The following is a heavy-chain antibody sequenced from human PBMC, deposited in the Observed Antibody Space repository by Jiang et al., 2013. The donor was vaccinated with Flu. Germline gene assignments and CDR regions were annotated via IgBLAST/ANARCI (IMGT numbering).Heavy chain of an antibody. J-gene: IGHJ6*02. CDR3: ARISDSSGYYYYYGMDV. D-gene: IGHD3-22*01. CDR2: IYPGDSDT. Sequence: MGIIYPGDSDTRYSPSFQGQITISADKSISTAYLQWSSLKASDTAMYYCARISDSSGYYYYYGMDVWGQGTTVTVSS. V-gene: IGHV5-51*01.